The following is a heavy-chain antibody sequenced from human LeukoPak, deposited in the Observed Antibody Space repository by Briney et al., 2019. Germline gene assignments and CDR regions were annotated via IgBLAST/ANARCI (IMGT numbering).Heavy chain of an antibody. Sequence: GGSLRLSCAASGFTFSNYAMGWVRQAPGKGLEWVSAIRGSGGSTYYADSVKGRFTISRDNSKNTLYLQMNSLRAEDTAVYNCAKGSERYYNEWYFDNWSQGTLVTVSS. CDR3: AKGSERYYNEWYFDN. CDR2: IRGSGGST. CDR1: GFTFSNYA. V-gene: IGHV3-23*01. J-gene: IGHJ4*02. D-gene: IGHD3-10*01.